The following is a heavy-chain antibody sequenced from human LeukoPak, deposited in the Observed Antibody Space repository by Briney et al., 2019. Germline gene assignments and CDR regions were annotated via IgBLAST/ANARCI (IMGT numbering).Heavy chain of an antibody. CDR3: ARDQSPLRGTIWGSSLGYYYGMDV. V-gene: IGHV4-30-4*01. J-gene: IGHJ6*02. D-gene: IGHD3-16*01. CDR2: IHYTGRT. Sequence: PSETLSLTCNVSGGSISSGDYFWNWIRQPPGKGLEWLGYIHYTGRTYYNPSLQSRVTMSVDTSRNQFSLNLSSVTAADTAVYYCARDQSPLRGTIWGSSLGYYYGMDVWGQGTTVTVSS. CDR1: GGSISSGDYF.